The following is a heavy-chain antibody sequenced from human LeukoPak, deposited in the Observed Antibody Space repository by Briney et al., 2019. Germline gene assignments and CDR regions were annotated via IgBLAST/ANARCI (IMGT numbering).Heavy chain of an antibody. D-gene: IGHD2-15*01. J-gene: IGHJ5*02. CDR1: GYTFTGYY. CDR3: ARAAKGYCSGGSCNWFDP. V-gene: IGHV1-2*06. Sequence: ASVKVSCKASGYTFTGYYMHWVRQAPGQGLEWMGRINPNSGGTNYAQKFQGRVTMTRDTSISTAYMELSRLRSEDTAVYYCARAAKGYCSGGSCNWFDPWGQGTLVTVSS. CDR2: INPNSGGT.